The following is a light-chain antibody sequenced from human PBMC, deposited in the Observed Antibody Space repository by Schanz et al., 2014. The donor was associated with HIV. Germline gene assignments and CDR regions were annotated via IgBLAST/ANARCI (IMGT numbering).Light chain of an antibody. J-gene: IGLJ2*01. Sequence: QSALTQPASVSGSPGQSITISCPGTSSDVGTYYHVPWYQPPPGKAPQLIIYDVRNRPSGVSNRFSCSKSGNTASLTISGLQAEDEADYYCSSYTSSSTPVVFGGGTKLTVL. V-gene: IGLV2-14*02. CDR3: SSYTSSSTPVV. CDR2: DVR. CDR1: SSDVGTYYH.